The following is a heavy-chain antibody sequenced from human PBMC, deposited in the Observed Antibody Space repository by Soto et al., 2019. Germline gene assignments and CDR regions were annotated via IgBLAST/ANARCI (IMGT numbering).Heavy chain of an antibody. CDR3: ARDRVVPAAWGLTNYGMDV. J-gene: IGHJ6*02. CDR2: IYYSGST. CDR1: GGSISSYY. D-gene: IGHD2-2*01. V-gene: IGHV4-59*01. Sequence: SETLSLTCTVSGGSISSYYWSWIRQPPGKGLEWIGYIYYSGSTNYNPSLKSRVTISVDTSKNQFSLKLSSVTAADTAVYYCARDRVVPAAWGLTNYGMDVWGQGTTVTVSS.